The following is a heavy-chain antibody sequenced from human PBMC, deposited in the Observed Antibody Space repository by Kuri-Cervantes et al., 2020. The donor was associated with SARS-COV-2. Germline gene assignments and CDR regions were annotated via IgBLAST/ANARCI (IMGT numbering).Heavy chain of an antibody. V-gene: IGHV1-8*01. CDR2: MNPNSGNT. Sequence: ASVKVSCKASGYTFTSYDINWVRQATGQGLEWMGWMNPNSGNTGYAQKFQGRVTMTRDTSISTAYMELSRLRSDDTAVYYCARVGTEWLEQYYMDVWGKGTTVTVSS. CDR3: ARVGTEWLEQYYMDV. CDR1: GYTFTSYD. D-gene: IGHD3-3*01. J-gene: IGHJ6*03.